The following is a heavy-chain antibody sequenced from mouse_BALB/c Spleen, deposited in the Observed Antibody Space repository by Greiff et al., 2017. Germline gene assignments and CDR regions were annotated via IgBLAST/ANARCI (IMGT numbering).Heavy chain of an antibody. CDR2: ISYSGST. J-gene: IGHJ4*01. CDR3: ARYTLYYDYDYYAMDY. D-gene: IGHD2-4*01. CDR1: GDSITSGY. Sequence: VQLQQSGPSLVKPSQTLSLTCSVTGDSITSGYWNWIRKFPGNKLEYMGYISYSGSTYYNPSLKSRISITRDTSKNQYYLQLNSVTTEDTATYYCARYTLYYDYDYYAMDYWGQGTSVTVSS. V-gene: IGHV3-8*02.